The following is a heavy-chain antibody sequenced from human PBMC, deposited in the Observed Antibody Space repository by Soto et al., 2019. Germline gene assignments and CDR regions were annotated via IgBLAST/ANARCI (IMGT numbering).Heavy chain of an antibody. CDR1: GGTFSSYA. CDR3: AKLRLLVTDDFDI. Sequence: SVKVSCKASGGTFSSYAISWVRQAPGQGLEWMGGIIPIFGTANYAQKFQGRVTITADESTSTAYMELSSLRSEDTAVYYCAKLRLLVTDDFDIWGHGTLVTVSS. J-gene: IGHJ3*02. D-gene: IGHD3-22*01. V-gene: IGHV1-69*13. CDR2: IIPIFGTA.